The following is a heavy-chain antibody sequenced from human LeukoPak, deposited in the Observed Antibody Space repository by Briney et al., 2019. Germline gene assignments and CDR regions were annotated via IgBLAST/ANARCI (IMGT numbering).Heavy chain of an antibody. J-gene: IGHJ3*02. D-gene: IGHD2-15*01. CDR1: GFIFSNYA. Sequence: GGSLRHSCAASGFIFSNYAMHWVRQAPGKGLEWLAFIRYDGSNKNYADSVKGRFTISRDNTKNSLYLQMNSLRAEDTAVYYCAKDGGSDPDSFDIWGQGTMVTVSS. V-gene: IGHV3-30*02. CDR2: IRYDGSNK. CDR3: AKDGGSDPDSFDI.